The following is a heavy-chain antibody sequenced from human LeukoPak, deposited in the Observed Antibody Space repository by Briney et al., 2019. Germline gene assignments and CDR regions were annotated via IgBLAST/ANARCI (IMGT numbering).Heavy chain of an antibody. V-gene: IGHV3-48*01. CDR3: ARDRRHCSFTNCYNAYFDY. CDR1: GFTFSIYS. D-gene: IGHD2-2*02. Sequence: PGGSLRLSCEATGFTFSIYSMTWVRQAPGKGLEWVSYIDSSSTNIYYADSVQGRFTISRDNAKKSLYLQMSSLGAEDTAVYYCARDRRHCSFTNCYNAYFDYWGQGTLVTVSS. CDR2: IDSSSTNI. J-gene: IGHJ4*02.